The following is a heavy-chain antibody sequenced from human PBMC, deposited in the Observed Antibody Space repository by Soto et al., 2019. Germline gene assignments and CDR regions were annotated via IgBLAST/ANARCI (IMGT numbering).Heavy chain of an antibody. Sequence: EVQLVESGGGLVKPGGSLRLSCAASGFTFSSYSMNWVRQAPGKGLEWVSSISSSSSYIYYADSVKGRFTISRDNAKNSLYLQMKSLRAEDTAVYYCARASQWGSYRLMDVWGKGTTVTVSS. CDR3: ARASQWGSYRLMDV. CDR1: GFTFSSYS. D-gene: IGHD3-16*02. CDR2: ISSSSSYI. V-gene: IGHV3-21*01. J-gene: IGHJ6*03.